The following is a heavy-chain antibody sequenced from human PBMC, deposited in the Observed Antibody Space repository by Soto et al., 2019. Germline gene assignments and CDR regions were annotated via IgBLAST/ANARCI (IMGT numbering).Heavy chain of an antibody. D-gene: IGHD6-13*01. J-gene: IGHJ5*02. CDR2: IYYSGST. V-gene: IGHV4-39*07. Sequence: SETLSLTCSVSGGSISSSSYYWGWIRQPPGKGLEWIGNIYYSGSTYYNPSLKSRVTISVDTSKNQFSRKLSSVTAADTAVYYCAREYSSSWHGYNWFDPWGQGTLVTVSS. CDR3: AREYSSSWHGYNWFDP. CDR1: GGSISSSSYY.